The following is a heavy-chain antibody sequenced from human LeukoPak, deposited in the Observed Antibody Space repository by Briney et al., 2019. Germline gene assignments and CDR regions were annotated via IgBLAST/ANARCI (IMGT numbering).Heavy chain of an antibody. Sequence: GGSLGLSCAASGFTFSSYGMHWVRQAPGKGLEWVAFIRYDGSNKYYADSVKGRFTISRDNSKNTLYLQMNSLRAEDTAVYYCAKGGEYSSSSAFDYWGQGTLVTVSS. CDR1: GFTFSSYG. J-gene: IGHJ4*02. CDR2: IRYDGSNK. CDR3: AKGGEYSSSSAFDY. V-gene: IGHV3-30*02. D-gene: IGHD6-6*01.